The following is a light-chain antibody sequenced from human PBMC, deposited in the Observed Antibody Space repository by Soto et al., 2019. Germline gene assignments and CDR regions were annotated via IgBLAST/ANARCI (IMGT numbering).Light chain of an antibody. V-gene: IGKV3-15*01. J-gene: IGKJ1*01. CDR3: QQHNNWPPWT. CDR1: QSVSSN. Sequence: EIVMTQSPATLSVSPGERATLSCRASQSVSSNLAWYQQKPGQAPRLLMYVASTRATGIPDRFIRSGSGTEFTLTISSLQSEDFAVYYCQQHNNWPPWTFGQGTKVEIK. CDR2: VAS.